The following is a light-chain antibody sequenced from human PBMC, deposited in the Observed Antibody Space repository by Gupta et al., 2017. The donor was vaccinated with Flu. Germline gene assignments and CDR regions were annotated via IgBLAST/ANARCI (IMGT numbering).Light chain of an antibody. V-gene: IGKV4-1*01. J-gene: IGKJ2*01. Sequence: CRSSQSILYSSDNKNYLAWYQQKPGQPPKLLIYWASTRASGVPERFSGSGSGTDFSLTISSLQAEDVAVYYCHQYDSTPYTFGQGTKLEVK. CDR1: QSILYSSDNKNY. CDR2: WAS. CDR3: HQYDSTPYT.